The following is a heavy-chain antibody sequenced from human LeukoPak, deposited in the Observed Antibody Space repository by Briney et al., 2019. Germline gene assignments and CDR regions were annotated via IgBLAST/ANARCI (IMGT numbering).Heavy chain of an antibody. CDR3: ARGNNWFDP. CDR1: GYSISSGYY. Sequence: SETLSLTCTVSGYSISSGYYWGWIRQPPGKGLEWIGYIFYSESTNYNPSLKSRVTISVDTSKNQFSLKLSSVTAADTAVYYCARGNNWFDPWGQGTLVTVSS. J-gene: IGHJ5*02. V-gene: IGHV4-61*01. CDR2: IFYSEST.